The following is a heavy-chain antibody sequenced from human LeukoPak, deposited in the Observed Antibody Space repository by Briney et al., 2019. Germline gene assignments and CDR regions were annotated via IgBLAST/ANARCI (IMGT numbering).Heavy chain of an antibody. J-gene: IGHJ6*02. CDR1: GYSFTSYW. Sequence: GESLQISCQGSGYSFTSYWIGWVRQMPGKGLEWMGIIYPGDSDTRYSPSFQGQVTISADKSISTAYLQWSSLKASDTAMYYCARHASLLWFGELPESGMDVWGQGTTVTVSS. CDR3: ARHASLLWFGELPESGMDV. CDR2: IYPGDSDT. V-gene: IGHV5-51*01. D-gene: IGHD3-10*01.